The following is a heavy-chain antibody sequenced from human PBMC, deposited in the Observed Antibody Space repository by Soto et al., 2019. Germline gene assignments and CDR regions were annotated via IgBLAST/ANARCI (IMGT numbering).Heavy chain of an antibody. D-gene: IGHD1-26*01. Sequence: RLQLQESGPGVVKPSETLSLACSVSGGSIKSNDYFWGWVRQPPGKGLEWVGSIYSNGGTYNSPSLKSRGTVSIDISKNKYLLTVRSVTAADTAVYYCASFLVGDTARNGFDSWGLGTLVTISS. J-gene: IGHJ4*02. CDR1: GGSIKSNDYF. CDR2: IYSNGGT. CDR3: ASFLVGDTARNGFDS. V-gene: IGHV4-39*06.